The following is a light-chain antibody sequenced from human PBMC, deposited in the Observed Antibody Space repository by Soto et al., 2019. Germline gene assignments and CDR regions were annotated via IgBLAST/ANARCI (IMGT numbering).Light chain of an antibody. J-gene: IGKJ4*01. CDR3: QQRSNWPSLT. CDR2: DAT. V-gene: IGKV3-11*01. Sequence: EIVLIQSPATLSFSPGGIATLSCRASQSVGSYLAWYQHKPGQAPRLLISDATNRATGIPARFSGSGSETDFTLTISSLEPEDSAVYYCQQRSNWPSLTFGGGTKVHIK. CDR1: QSVGSY.